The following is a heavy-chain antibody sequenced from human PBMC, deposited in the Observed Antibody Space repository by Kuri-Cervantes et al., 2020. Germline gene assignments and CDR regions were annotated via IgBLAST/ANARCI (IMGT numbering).Heavy chain of an antibody. CDR3: ARGSYSSGWLYYYHGMDV. J-gene: IGHJ6*02. V-gene: IGHV1-69*13. D-gene: IGHD6-19*01. Sequence: SVKVSCKASGYTFTSYGISWVRQAPGQGLEWMGGIIPIFGTANYAQKFQGRVTITADESTSTAYMELSSLRSEDTAVYYCARGSYSSGWLYYYHGMDVWGQGTTVTVSS. CDR2: IIPIFGTA. CDR1: GYTFTSYG.